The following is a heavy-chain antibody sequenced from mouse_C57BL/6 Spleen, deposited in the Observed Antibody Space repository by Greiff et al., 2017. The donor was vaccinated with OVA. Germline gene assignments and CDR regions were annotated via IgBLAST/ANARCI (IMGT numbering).Heavy chain of an antibody. Sequence: ESGPGLVKPSQSLSLTCSVTGYSITSGYYWNWIRQFPGNKLEWMGYISYDGSNNYNPSLKNRISITRDTSKNQFFLKLNSVTTEDTATYYCAREVGIYYDYDDYAMDYWGQGTSVTVSS. D-gene: IGHD2-4*01. V-gene: IGHV3-6*01. CDR1: GYSITSGYY. CDR3: AREVGIYYDYDDYAMDY. CDR2: ISYDGSN. J-gene: IGHJ4*01.